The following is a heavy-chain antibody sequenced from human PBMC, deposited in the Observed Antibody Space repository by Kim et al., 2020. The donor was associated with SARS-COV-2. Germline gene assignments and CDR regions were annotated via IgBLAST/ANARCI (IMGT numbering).Heavy chain of an antibody. J-gene: IGHJ4*02. CDR1: GYTFTGYY. D-gene: IGHD3-10*01. V-gene: IGHV1-2*06. Sequence: ASVKVSCKASGYTFTGYYMHWVRQAPGQGLEWMGRINPNSGGTNYAQKFQGRVTMTRDTSISTAYMELSRLRSDDTAVYYCARGRLWFRELPYSLFDYWGQGTLVTVSS. CDR3: ARGRLWFRELPYSLFDY. CDR2: INPNSGGT.